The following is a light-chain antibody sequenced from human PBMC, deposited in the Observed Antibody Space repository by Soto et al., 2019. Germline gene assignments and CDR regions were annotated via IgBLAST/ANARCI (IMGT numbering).Light chain of an antibody. CDR2: DAS. J-gene: IGKJ5*01. CDR3: QQYYNLPIT. CDR1: QDIANY. Sequence: DIQMTQSPSSLSASVGDRVTITCQASQDIANYLNWYQQKPGKAPNLLIYDASILQTGVPSRFSGGGFGTDFTLTISSLQPEDIATYYCQQYYNLPITVGQGTRLEIK. V-gene: IGKV1-33*01.